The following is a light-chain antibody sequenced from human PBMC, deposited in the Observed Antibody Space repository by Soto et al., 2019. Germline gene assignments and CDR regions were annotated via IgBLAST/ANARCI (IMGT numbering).Light chain of an antibody. CDR2: DVS. CDR3: SSYTSSSTPRV. V-gene: IGLV2-14*01. Sequence: QSALTQPASVSGSPGQSSTISCTGTSSDVGGYNYVSWYQQHPGKAPKLMIYDVSNRPSGVSNRFSGSKSGNTASLTISGLQAEDEADYYCSSYTSSSTPRVFGGGTKVTVL. CDR1: SSDVGGYNY. J-gene: IGLJ3*02.